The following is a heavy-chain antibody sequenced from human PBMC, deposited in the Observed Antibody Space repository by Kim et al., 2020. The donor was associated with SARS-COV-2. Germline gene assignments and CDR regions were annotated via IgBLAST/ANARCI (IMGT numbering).Heavy chain of an antibody. Sequence: SETLSLTCTDSGGSISSGDYYWSWIRQPPGKGLEWIGYIYYSGSTYYNPSLKSRVTIAVDTSKNQFSLKQSSVTAADTAVYYCARVPQAAAGFYYYYYGMDVWGQGTTVTVSS. J-gene: IGHJ6*02. CDR2: IYYSGST. D-gene: IGHD6-13*01. CDR1: GGSISSGDYY. CDR3: ARVPQAAAGFYYYYYGMDV. V-gene: IGHV4-30-4*01.